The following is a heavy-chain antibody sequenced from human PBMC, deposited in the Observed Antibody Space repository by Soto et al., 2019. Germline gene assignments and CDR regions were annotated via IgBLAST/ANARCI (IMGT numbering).Heavy chain of an antibody. J-gene: IGHJ6*02. CDR3: ARDRHIVVVAASLDYYYGMDV. CDR1: GGTFSSYA. V-gene: IGHV1-69*06. Sequence: SVKVSCKASGGTFSSYAINWVRQAPGQGLEWMGGIIPIFGTANYAQKFQGRVTITADKSTSTAYMELSSLRSEDTAVYYCARDRHIVVVAASLDYYYGMDVWGQGTTVTVSS. CDR2: IIPIFGTA. D-gene: IGHD2-21*02.